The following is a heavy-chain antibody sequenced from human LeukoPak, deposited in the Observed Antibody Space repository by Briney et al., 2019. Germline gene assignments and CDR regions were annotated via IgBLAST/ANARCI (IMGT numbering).Heavy chain of an antibody. D-gene: IGHD6-19*01. J-gene: IGHJ4*02. CDR3: ARQSYASGWNPFDY. V-gene: IGHV3-23*01. CDR1: GFTFSSNP. CDR2: ISGSGGNT. Sequence: GGSLRLSCAGSGFTFSSNPLSWVRQAPGKGLEWVSAISGSGGNTYYGDSVRGRFTISRDNSKNTLYLQMNTLRADDTAVYYCARQSYASGWNPFDYWGQGILVTVSS.